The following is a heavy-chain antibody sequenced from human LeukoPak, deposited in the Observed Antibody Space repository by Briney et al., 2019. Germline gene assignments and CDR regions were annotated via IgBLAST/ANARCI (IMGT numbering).Heavy chain of an antibody. D-gene: IGHD6-13*01. CDR1: GFTFSSYS. CDR3: ARTRIAAAGPIDY. Sequence: GGSLRLSCAASGFTFSSYSMNWVRQAPGKGLEWGSSISSSSSYIYYADSVKGRFTISRDNAKNSLYLQMNSLRAEDTAVYYCARTRIAAAGPIDYWGQGTLVTVSS. V-gene: IGHV3-21*01. CDR2: ISSSSSYI. J-gene: IGHJ4*02.